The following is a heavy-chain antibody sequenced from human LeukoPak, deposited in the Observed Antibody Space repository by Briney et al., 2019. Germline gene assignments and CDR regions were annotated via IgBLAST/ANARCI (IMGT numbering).Heavy chain of an antibody. Sequence: PGGSLRLSCAASGFTFSSYGMSWVRQAPGKGLEWVSAISGSGGSTYYADSVKGRFTISRDNSKNTLYLQMNSLRAEDTAVYYCAKGVYYYDSSGYASPYWYFDLWGRGTLVTVSS. V-gene: IGHV3-23*01. CDR2: ISGSGGST. D-gene: IGHD3-22*01. CDR1: GFTFSSYG. J-gene: IGHJ2*01. CDR3: AKGVYYYDSSGYASPYWYFDL.